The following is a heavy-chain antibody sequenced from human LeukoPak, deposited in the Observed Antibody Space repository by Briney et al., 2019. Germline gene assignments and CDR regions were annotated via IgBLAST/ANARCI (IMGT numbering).Heavy chain of an antibody. Sequence: SETLSLTCAVYGGSFSGYYWSWIRQPPGKGLEWIGEINHSGSTNYNPSLKSRVTISVDTSKNQFSLKLSSGTAADTAVYYCVRGRNYYGSGSYFRRNWFDPWGQGTLVTVSS. J-gene: IGHJ5*02. CDR1: GGSFSGYY. CDR2: INHSGST. CDR3: VRGRNYYGSGSYFRRNWFDP. V-gene: IGHV4-34*01. D-gene: IGHD3-10*01.